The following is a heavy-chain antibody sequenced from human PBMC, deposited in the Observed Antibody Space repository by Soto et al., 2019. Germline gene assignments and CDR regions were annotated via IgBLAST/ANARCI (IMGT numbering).Heavy chain of an antibody. V-gene: IGHV3-64*01. D-gene: IGHD6-19*01. CDR3: ARVSAVALTGYFDY. Sequence: GGSLRPSCAASGFTFSSYTMHWVRQAQGQGLEYVSAITNNGGSTYYANSVKGRFTISRDNSKNTLYLQMGNLRAEDMAVYYSARVSAVALTGYFDYWGQGTLVTVSS. CDR1: GFTFSSYT. J-gene: IGHJ4*02. CDR2: ITNNGGST.